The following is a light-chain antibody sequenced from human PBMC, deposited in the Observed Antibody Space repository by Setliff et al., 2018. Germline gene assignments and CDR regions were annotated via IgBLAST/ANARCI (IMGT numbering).Light chain of an antibody. CDR3: SSYTSSHTYV. J-gene: IGLJ1*01. CDR1: SSDVGFYNY. V-gene: IGLV2-14*01. CDR2: EVI. Sequence: QSALTQPPSASGSPGQSVTVSCTGTSSDVGFYNYVSWHQQHPGEAPKLLIYEVINRPSGISNRFSGSKSGNTASLTISGLLAEDEADYFCSSYTSSHTYVFGSGTKGTVL.